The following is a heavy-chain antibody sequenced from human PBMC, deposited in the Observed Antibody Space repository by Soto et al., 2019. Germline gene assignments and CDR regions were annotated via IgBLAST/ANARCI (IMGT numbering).Heavy chain of an antibody. CDR1: GFTVSSNY. V-gene: IGHV3-53*01. D-gene: IGHD3-22*01. CDR2: IYSGGST. J-gene: IGHJ1*01. Sequence: EVQLVESGGGLIQPGGSLRLSCAASGFTVSSNYMSWVRQAPGKGLEWGAVIYSGGSTYYADSVKGRFTISRDNSKNTLYLQMNSVRAEDTAVYYCARDRVESGYPEYFQHWGQGTLVTVSS. CDR3: ARDRVESGYPEYFQH.